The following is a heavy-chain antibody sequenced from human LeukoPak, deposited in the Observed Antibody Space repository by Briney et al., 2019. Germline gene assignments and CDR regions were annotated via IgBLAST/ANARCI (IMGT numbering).Heavy chain of an antibody. CDR1: GGSISSGSYY. CDR2: IYTSGST. Sequence: SQTLSLNCTVSGGSISSGSYYWSWIRQPAGKGLEWIGRIYTSGSTNYNPSLKSRVTISVDTSKNQFSLKLSSVTAADTAVYYCARDLKGYCSSTSCYVGDAFDIWGQGTMVTVSS. D-gene: IGHD2-2*01. V-gene: IGHV4-61*02. J-gene: IGHJ3*02. CDR3: ARDLKGYCSSTSCYVGDAFDI.